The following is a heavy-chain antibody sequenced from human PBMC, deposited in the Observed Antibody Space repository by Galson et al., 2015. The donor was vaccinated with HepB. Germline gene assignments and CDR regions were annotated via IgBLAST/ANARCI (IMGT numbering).Heavy chain of an antibody. V-gene: IGHV4-59*11. CDR2: ISYTGNT. CDR3: ARGGSIAWDVPQPFDY. CDR1: GGSISSHY. J-gene: IGHJ4*02. Sequence: ETLSLTCTVSGGSISSHYWRWIRPPPGKGLEWIGYISYTGNTHYNPSLKNRVTISVDRSQNQFSAKVRYVSAADTAVYFCARGGSIAWDVPQPFDYWGQGILVTVSS. D-gene: IGHD3-3*02.